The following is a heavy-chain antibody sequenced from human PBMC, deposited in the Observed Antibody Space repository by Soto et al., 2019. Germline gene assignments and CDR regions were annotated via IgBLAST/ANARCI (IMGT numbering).Heavy chain of an antibody. CDR3: ARDWSGYSSGWYSSHRIDY. D-gene: IGHD6-19*01. J-gene: IGHJ4*02. Sequence: SQTLSLTCAISGDSVSSNSAAWNWIRQSPSRGLEWLGRTYYRSKWYNDYAVSVKSRITINPDTSKNQFSLQLNSVTPEDTAVYYCARDWSGYSSGWYSSHRIDYWAQGTLVTVSS. CDR2: TYYRSKWYN. CDR1: GDSVSSNSAA. V-gene: IGHV6-1*01.